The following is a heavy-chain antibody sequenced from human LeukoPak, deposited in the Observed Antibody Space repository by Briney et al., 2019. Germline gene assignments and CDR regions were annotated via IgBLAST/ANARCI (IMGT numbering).Heavy chain of an antibody. CDR1: GYSISSGYY. CDR2: IYHTGET. D-gene: IGHD3-10*01. J-gene: IGHJ4*02. CDR3: ARGRFAELLFDI. V-gene: IGHV4-38-2*02. Sequence: SETLSLTCTVAGYSISSGYYWGWLRPSPGKGLEWIASIYHTGETHYHPSLKSRVSISVGTSNNQFSLRSTSATAADTAMYYCARGRFAELLFDIWGQGTLVTVSS.